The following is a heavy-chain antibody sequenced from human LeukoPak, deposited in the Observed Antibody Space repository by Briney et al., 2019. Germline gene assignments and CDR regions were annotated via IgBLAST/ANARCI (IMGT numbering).Heavy chain of an antibody. V-gene: IGHV1-2*02. CDR3: ARGQKSRSGGSCLGY. Sequence: ASVKVSCKASGYTFTGYYMHWVRRAPGQGLEWMGWINPNSGGTNYAQKFQGRVTMTRDTSISTAYMELSRLRSDDTAVYYCARGQKSRSGGSCLGYWGQGTLVTVSS. J-gene: IGHJ4*02. CDR2: INPNSGGT. D-gene: IGHD2-15*01. CDR1: GYTFTGYY.